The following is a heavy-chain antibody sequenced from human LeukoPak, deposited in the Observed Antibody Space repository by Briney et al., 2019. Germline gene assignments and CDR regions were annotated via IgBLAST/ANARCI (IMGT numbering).Heavy chain of an antibody. J-gene: IGHJ4*02. V-gene: IGHV3-30*03. CDR3: ARRINYYGSGSYLLDY. CDR2: ISYDGSDT. CDR1: GFTFSRNG. Sequence: GGSLRLSCAASGFTFSRNGMHWVRQAPGKGLEWVAVISYDGSDTYYVESVMGRFIISRDNPKNTLYLQMNSVRAEDTAVYYCARRINYYGSGSYLLDYWGQGTLVTVSS. D-gene: IGHD3-10*01.